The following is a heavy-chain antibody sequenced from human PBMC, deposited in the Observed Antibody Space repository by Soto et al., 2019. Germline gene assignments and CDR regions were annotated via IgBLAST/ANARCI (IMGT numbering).Heavy chain of an antibody. V-gene: IGHV4-34*01. Sequence: SETLSLTCAVYGGSFSGYYWSWIRQPPGKGLEWIGEINHSGSTNYNPSLKSRVTISVDTSKNQFSLKLSSVTAADTAVYYCARGAPMITFGGVIVIPGFDVWLDPWGQGTMVTVYS. CDR1: GGSFSGYY. CDR2: INHSGST. CDR3: ARGAPMITFGGVIVIPGFDVWLDP. D-gene: IGHD3-16*02. J-gene: IGHJ5*02.